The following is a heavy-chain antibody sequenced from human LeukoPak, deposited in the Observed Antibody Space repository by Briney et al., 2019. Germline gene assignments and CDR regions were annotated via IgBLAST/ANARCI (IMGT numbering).Heavy chain of an antibody. D-gene: IGHD6-19*01. J-gene: IGHJ3*02. CDR3: ARSRSRGIAVAGNAFDI. CDR2: IYYSGST. Sequence: SETLSLTCTVSGGSISSYYWSWIRQPPGKGLEWIGYIYYSGSTNYNPSLKSRVTISVDTSKNQFSLKLSSVTAADTAVYYCARSRSRGIAVAGNAFDIWGQGTMVTVSS. CDR1: GGSISSYY. V-gene: IGHV4-59*01.